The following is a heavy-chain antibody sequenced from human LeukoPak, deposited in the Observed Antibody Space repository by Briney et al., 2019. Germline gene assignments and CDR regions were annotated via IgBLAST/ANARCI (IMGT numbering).Heavy chain of an antibody. J-gene: IGHJ4*02. CDR2: ISYDGNNK. CDR1: GFTFSNYV. CDR3: AREFRGTYYL. Sequence: PGRSLRLSCAASGFTFSNYVMPWVRQAPGKGLEWVAIISYDGNNKYYADSVKGRFTISRDNSKNTLYVQMNSLRAEDTAVYYCAREFRGTYYLWGQGTLVTVSS. V-gene: IGHV3-30-3*01. D-gene: IGHD1-26*01.